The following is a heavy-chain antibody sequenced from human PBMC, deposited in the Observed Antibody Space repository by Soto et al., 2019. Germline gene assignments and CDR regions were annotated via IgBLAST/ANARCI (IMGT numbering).Heavy chain of an antibody. D-gene: IGHD2-8*01. J-gene: IGHJ6*02. CDR2: TYYRSKWYN. V-gene: IGHV6-1*01. CDR3: ARDCTNGVCYPSYHYGMDV. Sequence: SQTLSLTCAISGDSVSSNSAAWNWIRQSPSRGLEWLGRTYYRSKWYNDYAVSVKSRITINPGTSKNQFSLQLNSVTPEDTAVYYCARDCTNGVCYPSYHYGMDVWGQGTTVTVSS. CDR1: GDSVSSNSAA.